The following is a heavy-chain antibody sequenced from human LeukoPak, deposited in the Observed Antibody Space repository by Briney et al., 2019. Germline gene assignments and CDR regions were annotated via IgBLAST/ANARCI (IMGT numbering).Heavy chain of an antibody. CDR3: AKAFDYGARGGYFDY. CDR2: ISGSGGST. CDR1: GFTFSSYA. D-gene: IGHD4-17*01. Sequence: GSLRLSCAASGFTFSSYAISWVRQAPGKGLEWVSAISGSGGSTYYADSVKGRFTISRDNSENTLYLQMNSLRAEDTAVYYCAKAFDYGARGGYFDYWGQGTLVTVSS. V-gene: IGHV3-23*01. J-gene: IGHJ4*02.